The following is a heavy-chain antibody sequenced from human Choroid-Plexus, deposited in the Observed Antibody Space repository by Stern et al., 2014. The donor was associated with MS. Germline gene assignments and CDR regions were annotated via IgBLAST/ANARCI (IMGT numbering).Heavy chain of an antibody. CDR3: AKDRQYLTYFFDH. V-gene: IGHV3-30*18. D-gene: IGHD2/OR15-2a*01. Sequence: QVQLVQSGGGVVQPGRPLRLSCVASGFTFGSCAMPWVRQAPGKGVEWVAGVSYDGSNKYYADSVKGRFTISRDNSQNTLYMQMSSLRPEDTAVYYCAKDRQYLTYFFDHWGQGSLVTVSS. J-gene: IGHJ5*02. CDR2: VSYDGSNK. CDR1: GFTFGSCA.